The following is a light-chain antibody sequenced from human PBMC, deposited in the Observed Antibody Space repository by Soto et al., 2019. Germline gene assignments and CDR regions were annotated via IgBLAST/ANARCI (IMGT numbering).Light chain of an antibody. CDR2: AVS. V-gene: IGKV1-6*01. CDR1: QGIRND. J-gene: IGKJ1*01. Sequence: AIQMTHSPSSLSASVGDRVTITCRASQGIRNDLGWYQHKPGRPPKLLIYAVSHLQSGVPSRFSGSGSGTDFTLTISSLQPEDFATYYCLQDYNFRTFGQGTKVDIK. CDR3: LQDYNFRT.